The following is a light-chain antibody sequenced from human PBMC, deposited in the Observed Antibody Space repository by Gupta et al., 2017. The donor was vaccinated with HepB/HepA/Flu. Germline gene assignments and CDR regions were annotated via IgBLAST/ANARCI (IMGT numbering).Light chain of an antibody. CDR1: QGISSY. Sequence: AIRMTQSPSSFSASTGDRVTITCRASQGISSYLAWYQQKPGKAPKLLIYAASTLQSGVPSRFSGSGSGTDFTLTISCLQPEDFATYYCQQYYSYGWTFGQGTKVEIK. V-gene: IGKV1-8*01. CDR3: QQYYSYGWT. CDR2: AAS. J-gene: IGKJ1*01.